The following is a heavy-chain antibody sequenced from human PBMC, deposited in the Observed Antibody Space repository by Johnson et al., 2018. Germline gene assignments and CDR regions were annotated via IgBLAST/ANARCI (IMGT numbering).Heavy chain of an antibody. V-gene: IGHV3-23*04. CDR3: ARDAGTKGYYYLDV. Sequence: VQLVESGGGLAQXGGSXRLXCAASGFIFNNHAMSWVRQAPGKGLEWVSSMSASGDSTHYADSVKGRFTLSRDNAKNSLYLQMNSLRVEDSAVYYCARDAGTKGYYYLDVWGKGTTVTVSS. CDR2: MSASGDST. J-gene: IGHJ6*03. CDR1: GFIFNNHA.